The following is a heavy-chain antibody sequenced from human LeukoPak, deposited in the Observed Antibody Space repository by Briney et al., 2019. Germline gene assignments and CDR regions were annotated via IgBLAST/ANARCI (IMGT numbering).Heavy chain of an antibody. J-gene: IGHJ5*02. Sequence: SETLSLTCTVSGGSISSYYWSWIRQPAGKGLEWIGRIYTSGSTNYNPSLKSRVTMSVDTSKNQFSLKLSSVTGADTAVYYCAREGSNYYYDSSGYLNWFDPWGQGTLVTVSS. D-gene: IGHD3-22*01. CDR2: IYTSGST. CDR3: AREGSNYYYDSSGYLNWFDP. V-gene: IGHV4-4*07. CDR1: GGSISSYY.